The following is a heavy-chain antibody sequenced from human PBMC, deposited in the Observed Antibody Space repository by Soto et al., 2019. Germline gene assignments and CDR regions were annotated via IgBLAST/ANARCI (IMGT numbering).Heavy chain of an antibody. D-gene: IGHD5-12*01. CDR1: GFTFSSYS. CDR2: ISSSSSTI. CDR3: ARGGYSGYVYDAFDI. V-gene: IGHV3-48*01. Sequence: GGSLRLSCAASGFTFSSYSMNWVRQAPGKGLEWVSYISSSSSTIYYAESVKGQFTISRDNAKNSLYLQMNSLRAEDTAVYYCARGGYSGYVYDAFDIWGQGTMVTVSS. J-gene: IGHJ3*02.